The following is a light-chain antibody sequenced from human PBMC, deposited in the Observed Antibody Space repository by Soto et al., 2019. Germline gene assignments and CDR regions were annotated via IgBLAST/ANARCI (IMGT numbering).Light chain of an antibody. CDR2: FAF. V-gene: IGKV1-12*01. Sequence: DIQMTQSPSSVSASVGDRVTITCRASQDINSRLAWYQQKPGKAPKLLIYFAFTLESGVPSRFIGSGSGTDFTLTITSLQPEDFATYYCQQDDSLPRTFGGGTKVEIK. CDR3: QQDDSLPRT. J-gene: IGKJ4*01. CDR1: QDINSR.